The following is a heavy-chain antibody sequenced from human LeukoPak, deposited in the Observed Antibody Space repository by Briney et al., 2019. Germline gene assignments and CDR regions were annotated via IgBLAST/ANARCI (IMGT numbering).Heavy chain of an antibody. Sequence: PSDTLSLTCTASGYSISTYYWSWIRQPPGNGLEWIGYIFYNGNTDYNPSFQSLVTISVDTSKNQFSLSRDSVTAADTAVYYCARVFRRDRYFDHWGQGTLVTVSS. CDR3: ARVFRRDRYFDH. CDR2: IFYNGNT. D-gene: IGHD5-24*01. CDR1: GYSISTYY. J-gene: IGHJ4*02. V-gene: IGHV4-59*07.